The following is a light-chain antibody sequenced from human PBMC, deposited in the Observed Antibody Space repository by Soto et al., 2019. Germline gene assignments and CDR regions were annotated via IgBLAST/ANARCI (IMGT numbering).Light chain of an antibody. CDR3: QQGNSFPLT. CDR1: QDISSW. V-gene: IGKV1-12*01. J-gene: IGKJ4*01. CDR2: AAS. Sequence: DIQMTQYPSSVSASVGDRVTITCRASQDISSWLAWFQQKPGQAPKLLIYAASSLQIGVPSRFSGSGSGTDFTLTISSLQPEDSATYYCQQGNSFPLTFGGGTKVEIK.